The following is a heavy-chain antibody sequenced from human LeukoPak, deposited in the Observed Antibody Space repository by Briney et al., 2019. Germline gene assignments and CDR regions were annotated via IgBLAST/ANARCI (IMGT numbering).Heavy chain of an antibody. Sequence: PGGSLRLSCAASGFTFSSYAMSWVRQAPGKGLEWVSAISGSGGSTYYADSVKGRFTISRDNSKNTLYLQMNSLRAEDTAVYHCAKRYSSSWYRDDAFDIWGQGTMVTVSS. CDR1: GFTFSSYA. V-gene: IGHV3-23*01. D-gene: IGHD6-13*01. CDR3: AKRYSSSWYRDDAFDI. J-gene: IGHJ3*02. CDR2: ISGSGGST.